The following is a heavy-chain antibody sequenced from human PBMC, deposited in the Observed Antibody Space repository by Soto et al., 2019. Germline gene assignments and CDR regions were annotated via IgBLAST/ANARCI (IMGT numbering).Heavy chain of an antibody. CDR1: GDSVSSGSSH. D-gene: IGHD3-10*01. V-gene: IGHV4-61*01. CDR2: IYSSGST. CDR3: ASLINAAFDF. J-gene: IGHJ4*02. Sequence: SETLSLTCTVSGDSVSSGSSHWNWIRQPPGKGLEWIGYIYSSGSTSYNPSLKSRVTISVDTSKNQFSLKLRSVTPADTAVYYCASLINAAFDFWGQGTLVTVSS.